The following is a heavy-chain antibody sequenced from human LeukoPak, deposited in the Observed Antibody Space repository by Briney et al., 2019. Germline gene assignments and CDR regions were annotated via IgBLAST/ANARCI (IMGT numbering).Heavy chain of an antibody. V-gene: IGHV3-48*01. CDR2: ISLSSGAI. CDR3: ARGHSVVGSSGWTY. J-gene: IGHJ4*02. Sequence: GGSLRLSCAASAFTFSSYSMTWVRQAPGKGLEWVSYISLSSGAIYYADSVKGRFTISRDNSKNTLYLQMNSLRAEDTAVYYCARGHSVVGSSGWTYWGQGTLVTVSS. CDR1: AFTFSSYS. D-gene: IGHD6-19*01.